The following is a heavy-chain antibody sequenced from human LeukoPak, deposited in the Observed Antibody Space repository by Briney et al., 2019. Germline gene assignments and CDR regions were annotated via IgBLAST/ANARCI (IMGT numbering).Heavy chain of an antibody. V-gene: IGHV1-2*02. Sequence: ASVKVSCKASGYTFTGYYMHWVRQAPGQGLEWMGWINPNSGGTNYAQKFQGRVTMTRDTSMSTAYMELSRLRSDDTAVYYCAREKPSITMVRGDIFDYWGQGTLVTVSS. D-gene: IGHD3-10*01. CDR1: GYTFTGYY. J-gene: IGHJ4*02. CDR2: INPNSGGT. CDR3: AREKPSITMVRGDIFDY.